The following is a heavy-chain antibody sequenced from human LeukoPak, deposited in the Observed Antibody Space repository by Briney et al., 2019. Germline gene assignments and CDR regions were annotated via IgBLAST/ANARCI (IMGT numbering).Heavy chain of an antibody. J-gene: IGHJ4*02. Sequence: KTSQTLSLTCTVSGGSISSGGYYWSWIRQHPGKGLEWIGSIYDSGSTYYNPSLKSRVTISVDTSKNQFSLKLSSVTAADTAVYYCARLMGTIFGVVIPYFDYWGQGTLVTVSS. V-gene: IGHV4-31*03. CDR3: ARLMGTIFGVVIPYFDY. D-gene: IGHD3-3*01. CDR1: GGSISSGGYY. CDR2: IYDSGST.